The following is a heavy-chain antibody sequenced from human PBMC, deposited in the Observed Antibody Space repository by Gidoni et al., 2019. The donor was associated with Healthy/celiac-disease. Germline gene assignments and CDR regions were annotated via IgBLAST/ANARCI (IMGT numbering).Heavy chain of an antibody. J-gene: IGHJ4*02. D-gene: IGHD3-10*01. CDR2: INHSGST. CDR3: ARGKVRGVYGY. CDR1: GGSFSGYY. Sequence: QVQLQQWGAGLLKPSETLSLTCAVYGGSFSGYYWSWIRQPPGKGLEWIGEINHSGSTNYNPSLKSRVTISVDTSKNQFSLKLSSVTAADTAVYYCARGKVRGVYGYWGQGTLVTVSS. V-gene: IGHV4-34*01.